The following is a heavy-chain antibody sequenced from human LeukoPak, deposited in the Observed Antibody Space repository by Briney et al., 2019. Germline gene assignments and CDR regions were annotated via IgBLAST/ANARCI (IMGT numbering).Heavy chain of an antibody. Sequence: GGSLRLSCAASGFTFSSHAMAWVRQAPGKGLEWVSAIGGSSGSTYYADSVKGRFPISRDNSKNTLYLQMNSLRAEDTAVYYCAPARGVIAYWGPGTLVTVSS. CDR2: IGGSSGST. CDR1: GFTFSSHA. J-gene: IGHJ4*02. CDR3: APARGVIAY. V-gene: IGHV3-23*01. D-gene: IGHD3-10*01.